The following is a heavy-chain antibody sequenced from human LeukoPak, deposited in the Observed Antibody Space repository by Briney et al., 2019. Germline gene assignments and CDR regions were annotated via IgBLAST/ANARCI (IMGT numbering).Heavy chain of an antibody. Sequence: SETLSLTCTVSVGSIVSDGYYWSWVRQHPGNCLEWIGYIYYSGSTSYNPSLKSRLTISVDTSKNQFSLRLSSVTAADTAVYYCARGRYYGFSGDYWGQGTLVTVSS. J-gene: IGHJ4*02. CDR2: IYYSGST. CDR3: ARGRYYGFSGDY. CDR1: VGSIVSDGYY. D-gene: IGHD3-10*01. V-gene: IGHV4-31*03.